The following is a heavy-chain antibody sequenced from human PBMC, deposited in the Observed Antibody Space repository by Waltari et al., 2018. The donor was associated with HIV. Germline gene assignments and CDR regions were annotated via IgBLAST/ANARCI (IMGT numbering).Heavy chain of an antibody. V-gene: IGHV4-4*02. D-gene: IGHD2-2*01. CDR1: GGSISSTNW. Sequence: QVHLQESGPGLVKPSGTLSLTCAVSGGSISSTNWWSWVRQPPGKGLEWIGEIYHSGSTNYNPSLKSRVTISEDKSKNQFSLKLSSVTAADTAVYYCARASSPRYGFDIWGQGTMVTVSS. J-gene: IGHJ3*02. CDR2: IYHSGST. CDR3: ARASSPRYGFDI.